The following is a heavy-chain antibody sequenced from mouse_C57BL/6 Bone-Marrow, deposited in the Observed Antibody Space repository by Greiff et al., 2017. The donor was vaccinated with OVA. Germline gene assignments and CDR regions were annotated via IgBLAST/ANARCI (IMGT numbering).Heavy chain of an antibody. D-gene: IGHD1-1*01. V-gene: IGHV5-16*01. CDR2: INYDGSST. J-gene: IGHJ1*03. CDR3: ARDPITTVVVNWYFDV. CDR1: GFTFSDYY. Sequence: EVKLMESEGGLVQPGSSMKLSCTASGFTFSDYYMAWVRQVPEKGLEWVANINYDGSSTYYLDSLKSRFIISRDNAKNILYLQMSSLKSEDTATYYCARDPITTVVVNWYFDVWGTGTTVTVSS.